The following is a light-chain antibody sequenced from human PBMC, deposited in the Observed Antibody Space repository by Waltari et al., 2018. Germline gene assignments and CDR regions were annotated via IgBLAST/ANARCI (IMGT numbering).Light chain of an antibody. Sequence: QSALTQPASVSGSPGQSIAISCTGTSSDVGVYNSVSWSQQHPGKAPKPMIYEVSNRPSGVSNRFSGSKSGITASLIISGLQAEDEADYYCCSYTTSSVSSYVFGTGTKVTVL. CDR1: SSDVGVYNS. CDR3: CSYTTSSVSSYV. J-gene: IGLJ1*01. CDR2: EVS. V-gene: IGLV2-14*01.